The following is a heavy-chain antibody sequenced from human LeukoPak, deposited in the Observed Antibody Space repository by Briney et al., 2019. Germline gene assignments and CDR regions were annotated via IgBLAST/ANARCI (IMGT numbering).Heavy chain of an antibody. J-gene: IGHJ4*02. CDR3: TTDHVGATVEFDS. V-gene: IGHV3-48*03. D-gene: IGHD1-26*01. CDR1: GFTFSSYE. CDR2: ISTSGSPV. Sequence: GGSLRLSCAASGFTFSSYEMNWVRQAPGEGLEWISYISTSGSPVKYADSVKGRFTISRDNAKNSLYLQMDSLRTEDTAIYYCTTDHVGATVEFDSWGQGTPVTVSS.